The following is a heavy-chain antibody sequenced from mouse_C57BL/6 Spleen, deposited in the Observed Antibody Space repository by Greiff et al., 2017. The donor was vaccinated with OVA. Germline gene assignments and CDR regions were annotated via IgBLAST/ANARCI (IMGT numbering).Heavy chain of an antibody. CDR2: IDPSDSET. Sequence: VQLQQPGAELVRPGSSVKLSCKASGYTFTSYWMHWVKQRPIQGLEWIGNIDPSDSETHYNQKFKDKATLTVDKSSSTAYMQLSSLTSEDSAVYYRARSHSNYGYFDGRGTGTTVTVSS. D-gene: IGHD2-5*01. CDR1: GYTFTSYW. CDR3: ARSHSNYGYFDG. J-gene: IGHJ1*03. V-gene: IGHV1-52*01.